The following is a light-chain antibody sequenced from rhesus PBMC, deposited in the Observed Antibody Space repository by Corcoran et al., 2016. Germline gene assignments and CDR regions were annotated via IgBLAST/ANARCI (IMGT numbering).Light chain of an antibody. CDR2: YAS. CDR1: QGIGNN. Sequence: DIQMTQSPSSLSASVGDTVTITCRASQGIGNNLAWYQQKPGKVPKLLIFYASTLQTGVPSRFRGRGSGTDFSLTVTSLQPEDFATSDCQHGYDSPFTFGPGTKLDIK. CDR3: QHGYDSPFT. V-gene: IGKV1S15*01. J-gene: IGKJ3*01.